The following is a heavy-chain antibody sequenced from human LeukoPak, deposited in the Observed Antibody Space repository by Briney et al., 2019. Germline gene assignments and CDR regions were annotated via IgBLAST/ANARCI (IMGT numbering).Heavy chain of an antibody. D-gene: IGHD3-22*01. J-gene: IGHJ4*02. CDR1: GYTFTSYA. Sequence: ASVKVSCKASGYTFTSYAMHWVRQAPGQRLEWMGWINAGNGNTKYSQKFQGRVTITRDTSASTAYMELSSLRSEDTAVYYCAMALSSGYYYGYWGQGTLVTVSS. CDR2: INAGNGNT. V-gene: IGHV1-3*01. CDR3: AMALSSGYYYGY.